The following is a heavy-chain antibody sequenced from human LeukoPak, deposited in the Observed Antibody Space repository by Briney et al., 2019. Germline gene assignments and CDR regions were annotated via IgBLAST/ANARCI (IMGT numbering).Heavy chain of an antibody. CDR3: ARLRWYYLDY. J-gene: IGHJ4*02. CDR1: GGSLSSYD. V-gene: IGHV4-59*01. CDR2: IYYSGST. D-gene: IGHD4-23*01. Sequence: SDTLSLTCTVSGGSLSSYDWSWIRQPPGKGLEWIGYIYYSGSTNYNPSLKSRVTISVDTSKNQFSLKLSSVTAADTAVYYCARLRWYYLDYWGQGTLVTVSS.